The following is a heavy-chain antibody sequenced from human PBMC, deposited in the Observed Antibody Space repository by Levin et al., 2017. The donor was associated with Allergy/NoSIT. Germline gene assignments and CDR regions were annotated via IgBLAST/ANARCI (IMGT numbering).Heavy chain of an antibody. CDR2: ISGSGSII. D-gene: IGHD2-21*02. CDR3: ARITRCGGDCFFLDH. CDR1: GFTFGDYY. V-gene: IGHV3-11*01. Sequence: PGESLKISCAASGFTFGDYYMTWIRRAPGKGLEWVSYISGSGSIIYYGDSVKGRFTISRDNAKNSLYLQMDSLRAEDTAVFYCARITRCGGDCFFLDHWGQGALVTVSS. J-gene: IGHJ4*02.